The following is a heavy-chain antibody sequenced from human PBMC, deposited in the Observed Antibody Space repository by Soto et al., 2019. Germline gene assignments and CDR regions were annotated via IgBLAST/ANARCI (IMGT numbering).Heavy chain of an antibody. V-gene: IGHV3-53*01. CDR2: IYTGGST. CDR1: GFSVSNNY. CDR3: AREAYYYFDY. Sequence: EVQLVESGGGLVQPGGSLRLSCAASGFSVSNNYMTWVRQAPGKGLEWVSVIYTGGSTYYADSVKGRFTISRDNSKNTLYLQMNSLRAEDTAVYYCAREAYYYFDYWGQGTLVTVSS. D-gene: IGHD2-21*01. J-gene: IGHJ4*02.